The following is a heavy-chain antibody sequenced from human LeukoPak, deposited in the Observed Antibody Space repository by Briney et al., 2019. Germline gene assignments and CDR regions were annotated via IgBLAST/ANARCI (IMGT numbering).Heavy chain of an antibody. Sequence: SQTLSLTCTVSGGSISSGDYYWSWIRQPPGKGLEWIGYIYYSGITNYNPSLKSRVTISVDTSKNQFSLKLSSVTAADTAVYYCATDRSSNWSGGGLQHWGQGTLVTVSS. CDR2: IYYSGIT. V-gene: IGHV4-30-4*01. D-gene: IGHD6-13*01. J-gene: IGHJ1*01. CDR1: GGSISSGDYY. CDR3: ATDRSSNWSGGGLQH.